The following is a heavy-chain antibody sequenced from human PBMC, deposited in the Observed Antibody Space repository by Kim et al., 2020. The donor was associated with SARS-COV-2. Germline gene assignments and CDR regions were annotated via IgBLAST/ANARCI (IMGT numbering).Heavy chain of an antibody. V-gene: IGHV4-59*01. D-gene: IGHD3-22*01. J-gene: IGHJ3*02. CDR3: ARSRSYYDSSCYGQAFDI. Sequence: KMRVTISVDTSQNQFSLKLSSVTAADTAVYYCARSRSYYDSSCYGQAFDIWGQGTMVTVSS.